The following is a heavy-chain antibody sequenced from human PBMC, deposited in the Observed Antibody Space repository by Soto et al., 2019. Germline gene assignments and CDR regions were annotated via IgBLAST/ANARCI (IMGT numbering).Heavy chain of an antibody. D-gene: IGHD3-22*01. CDR2: IYPGDSDT. Sequence: PGESLKISCKGSGYSFTSYWIGWVRQMPGKGLEWMGIIYPGDSDTRYSPSFQGQVTISADKSISTAYLQWSSLKASDTAVYYCARVKIRKYYYDSSGYYYNPLKPAYFDYWGQGTLVTVSS. CDR1: GYSFTSYW. CDR3: ARVKIRKYYYDSSGYYYNPLKPAYFDY. J-gene: IGHJ4*02. V-gene: IGHV5-51*01.